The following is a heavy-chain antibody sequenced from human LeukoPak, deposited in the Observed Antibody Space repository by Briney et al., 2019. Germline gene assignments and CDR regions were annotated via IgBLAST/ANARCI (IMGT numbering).Heavy chain of an antibody. J-gene: IGHJ4*02. CDR3: ASSVDTAMVPNY. CDR2: INHSGST. D-gene: IGHD5-18*01. V-gene: IGHV4-34*01. CDR1: GGSFSVYY. Sequence: SETLSLTCAVYGGSFSVYYWSWIRQPPGKGLEWIGEINHSGSTNYNPSLKSRVTISVDTSKNQFSLKLSSVTAADTAVYYCASSVDTAMVPNYWGQGTLVTVSS.